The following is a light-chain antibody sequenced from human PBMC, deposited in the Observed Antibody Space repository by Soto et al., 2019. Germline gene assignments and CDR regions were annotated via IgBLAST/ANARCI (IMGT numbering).Light chain of an antibody. Sequence: QSVLTQPPSASGTPGHRVTISCSGSGSNFGSNTVNWYQHLPGTAPKLLIYNNDQRPSGVPDRFSVSKSGTSASLAISGLQSNDAAGYYRAACDDRLKVDAFGSGTTLTV. CDR3: AACDDRLKVDA. V-gene: IGLV1-44*01. J-gene: IGLJ1*01. CDR2: NND. CDR1: GSNFGSNT.